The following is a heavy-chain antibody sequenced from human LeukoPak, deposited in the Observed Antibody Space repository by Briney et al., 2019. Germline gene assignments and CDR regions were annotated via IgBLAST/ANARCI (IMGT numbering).Heavy chain of an antibody. J-gene: IGHJ5*02. D-gene: IGHD3-22*01. CDR3: ASGYDSRFNWFDP. V-gene: IGHV4-61*02. CDR1: GGSISSGSYY. CDR2: IYTSGST. Sequence: KTSQTLSLTCTVSGGSISSGSYYWSWIRQPAGKGLAWIGRIYTSGSTNYNPSLKSRVTISVDTSKNQFSLKLSSVTAADTAVYYCASGYDSRFNWFDPWGQGTLVTVSS.